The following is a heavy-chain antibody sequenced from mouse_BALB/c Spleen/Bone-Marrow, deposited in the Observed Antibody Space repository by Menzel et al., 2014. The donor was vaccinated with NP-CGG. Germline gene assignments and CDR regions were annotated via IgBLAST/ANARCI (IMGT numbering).Heavy chain of an antibody. CDR2: IFPGDSTT. CDR3: VRSRLRDWYFDV. J-gene: IGHJ1*01. D-gene: IGHD1-2*01. CDR1: GNTFTSYD. Sequence: QVQLQQSGVELVKPGASVKLSCKASGNTFTSYDINWVRQRPEQGLEWIGWIFPGDSTTKYNEKFKGKTTLSPDKSSSTVHMQLSRLTSEDSAVYFCVRSRLRDWYFDVWGAGTTVTISS. V-gene: IGHV1S56*01.